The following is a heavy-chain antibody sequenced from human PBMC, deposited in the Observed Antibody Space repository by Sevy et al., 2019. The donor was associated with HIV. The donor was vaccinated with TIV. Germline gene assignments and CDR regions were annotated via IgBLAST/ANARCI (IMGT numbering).Heavy chain of an antibody. Sequence: GGSLRLSCAASGFTFSYFSMHWVRQAPGKGLEWVATIPYDGRNDHYADSVKGRFTISRDNSKNALSLQMNNLRADDTAVYFCALERLSSDVAEYFQNWGQGTLVTVSS. CDR2: IPYDGRND. CDR1: GFTFSYFS. D-gene: IGHD1-1*01. V-gene: IGHV3-30*04. CDR3: ALERLSSDVAEYFQN. J-gene: IGHJ1*01.